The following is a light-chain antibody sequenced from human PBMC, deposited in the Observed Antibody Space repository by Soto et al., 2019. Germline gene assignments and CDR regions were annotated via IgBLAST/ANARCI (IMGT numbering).Light chain of an antibody. CDR3: KQYNSYPLT. CDR2: GAS. J-gene: IGKJ4*01. Sequence: ELVMQQSQATLSVSPGASATLSGRASQGVRSNLAWYQQKPGQAPRLLIYGASTRATGVPARFSGSGSGTEFTLTISSLQSEEFAVYYCKQYNSYPLTVGGGTKVDIK. CDR1: QGVRSN. V-gene: IGKV3-15*01.